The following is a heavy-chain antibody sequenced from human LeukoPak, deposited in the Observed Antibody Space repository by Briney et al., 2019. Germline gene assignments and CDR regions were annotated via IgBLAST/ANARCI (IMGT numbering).Heavy chain of an antibody. D-gene: IGHD6-13*01. Sequence: PSETLSLTCTVSVRSISIYYWSWLRQPAGKGLEWIGRIYTSGSPNYNPSLKSRVTISVDKSKNQFSLKLSSVTAADTAVYYCARGFSIAAAGVFDYWGQGTLVTVSS. CDR1: VRSISIYY. J-gene: IGHJ4*02. V-gene: IGHV4-4*07. CDR2: IYTSGSP. CDR3: ARGFSIAAAGVFDY.